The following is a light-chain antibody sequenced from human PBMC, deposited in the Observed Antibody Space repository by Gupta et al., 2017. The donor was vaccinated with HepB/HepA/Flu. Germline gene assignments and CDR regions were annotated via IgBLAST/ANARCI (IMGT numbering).Light chain of an antibody. J-gene: IGLJ1*01. CDR2: DDS. Sequence: SYVLTQPPSVSVAPGKTARITCGGNNIGSKSGNWYQQKPGQAPVLVVYDDSDRPSGIPERFSGSNSGNTATLTISRVEAGDEADYYCQVWDSSSDQPYVFGTGTKVTVL. CDR1: NIGSKS. V-gene: IGLV3-21*03. CDR3: QVWDSSSDQPYV.